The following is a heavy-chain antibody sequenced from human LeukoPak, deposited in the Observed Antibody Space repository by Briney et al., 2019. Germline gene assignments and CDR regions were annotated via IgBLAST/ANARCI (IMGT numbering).Heavy chain of an antibody. Sequence: TGGSLRLSCAASGFTLSSYWMHWFRQAPEKGLVWVSRIKSDGRTNYADSVKGRFTISRDNAKNTVSLQMNSLRAEDTGVYYCARAPSEIGGYYPEYFRHWGQGTLVIVSS. D-gene: IGHD3-22*01. V-gene: IGHV3-74*01. J-gene: IGHJ1*01. CDR3: ARAPSEIGGYYPEYFRH. CDR2: IKSDGRT. CDR1: GFTLSSYW.